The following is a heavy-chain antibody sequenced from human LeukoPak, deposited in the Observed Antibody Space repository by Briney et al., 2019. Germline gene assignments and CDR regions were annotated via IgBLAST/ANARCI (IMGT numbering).Heavy chain of an antibody. CDR1: GGSISSYY. CDR2: IYYSGST. Sequence: SETLSLTCTVSGGSISSYYWSWIRQPPGKGLEWIGYIYYSGSTNYNPSLKSRVTISVDTSKNQFSLKLSSVTAADTAVYYCARITLVIFGSLGAFKICGQGTMGTVSS. V-gene: IGHV4-59*01. CDR3: ARITLVIFGSLGAFKI. D-gene: IGHD3/OR15-3a*01. J-gene: IGHJ3*02.